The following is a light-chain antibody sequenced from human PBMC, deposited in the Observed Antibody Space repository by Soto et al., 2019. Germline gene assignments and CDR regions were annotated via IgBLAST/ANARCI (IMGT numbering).Light chain of an antibody. J-gene: IGKJ5*01. Sequence: EIGLSQSPATLSSFPGDRVTLSCRASQAVNTRLAWYQHKPGQAPRLLIYLASNRAAGVPARFSGSGSGTDFTLTISDVEPEDFAVYYCQQRSKRPPITFGQGTRLEIK. CDR1: QAVNTR. V-gene: IGKV3-11*01. CDR3: QQRSKRPPIT. CDR2: LAS.